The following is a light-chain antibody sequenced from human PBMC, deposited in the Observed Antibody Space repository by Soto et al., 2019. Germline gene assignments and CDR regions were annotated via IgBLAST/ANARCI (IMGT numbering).Light chain of an antibody. Sequence: QSVLTQPPSVSAAPGQRVTISCSGTSSNIGSNSVSWYQQLPGTAPKLLIYENHKRPSGIPDRFSGSKSDTSATLDITGLQTGDEADYYCATWARSLSAGVFGGGTKVTVL. CDR3: ATWARSLSAGV. V-gene: IGLV1-51*02. CDR1: SSNIGSNS. J-gene: IGLJ2*01. CDR2: ENH.